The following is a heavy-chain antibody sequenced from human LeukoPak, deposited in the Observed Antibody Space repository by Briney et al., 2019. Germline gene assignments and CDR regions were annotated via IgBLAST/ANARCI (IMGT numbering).Heavy chain of an antibody. Sequence: PSETLSLTCAVPGGSISSGGYSWSWIRQPPGKGLEWIGYIYHSGSTYYNPSLKSRVTISVDRSKNQFSLKLSSVTAADTAVYYYARAGYCSGGSCLSIDYWGQGTLVTVSS. J-gene: IGHJ4*02. D-gene: IGHD2-15*01. V-gene: IGHV4-30-2*01. CDR1: GGSISSGGYS. CDR3: ARAGYCSGGSCLSIDY. CDR2: IYHSGST.